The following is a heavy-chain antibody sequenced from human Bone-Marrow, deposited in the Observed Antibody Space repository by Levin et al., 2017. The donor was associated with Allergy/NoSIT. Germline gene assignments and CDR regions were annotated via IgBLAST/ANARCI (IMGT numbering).Heavy chain of an antibody. CDR3: ARERFGSGRDSEYDS. D-gene: IGHD3-10*01. Sequence: GGSLRLSCTASGFTFSPYAMHWVRQAPDKGLGWVAVISDDGRNRFYADSVKGRFTISRDNAKNTLYLQMNSLRADDTAVYYCARERFGSGRDSEYDSWGQGTLVTVSS. J-gene: IGHJ4*02. CDR1: GFTFSPYA. CDR2: ISDDGRNR. V-gene: IGHV3-30-3*01.